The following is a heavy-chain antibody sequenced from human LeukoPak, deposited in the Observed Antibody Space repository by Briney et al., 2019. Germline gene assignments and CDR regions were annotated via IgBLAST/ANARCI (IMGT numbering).Heavy chain of an antibody. Sequence: ASVKVSCKASGYTFTTYGITWVRQAPGQGLEWMGWISAYNGNTSYAQKLQGRITMTTDTSTSTAYMELRSLRSDDTAVYYCARDPSSGYWIYWGQGTLVTVSS. V-gene: IGHV1-18*01. CDR3: ARDPSSGYWIY. D-gene: IGHD3-22*01. CDR1: GYTFTTYG. J-gene: IGHJ4*02. CDR2: ISAYNGNT.